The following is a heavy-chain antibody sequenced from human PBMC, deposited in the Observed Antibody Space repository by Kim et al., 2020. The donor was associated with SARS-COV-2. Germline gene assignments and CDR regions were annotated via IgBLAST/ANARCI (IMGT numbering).Heavy chain of an antibody. Sequence: SETLSLTCTVSGGSISSSSYYWGWIRQPPGKGLEWIGSIYYSGSTYYNPSLKSRVTISVDTSKNQFSLKLSSVTAADTAVYYCASRTAGGITFGGVHMWGWDYWGQGTLVTVSS. CDR2: IYYSGST. CDR1: GGSISSSSYY. V-gene: IGHV4-39*07. CDR3: ASRTAGGITFGGVHMWGWDY. J-gene: IGHJ4*02. D-gene: IGHD3-16*01.